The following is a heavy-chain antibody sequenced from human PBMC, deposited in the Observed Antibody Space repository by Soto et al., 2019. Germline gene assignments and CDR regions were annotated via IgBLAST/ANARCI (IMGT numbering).Heavy chain of an antibody. D-gene: IGHD6-13*01. J-gene: IGHJ5*02. CDR3: AGRIAAAGTIRKLDP. CDR2: IIPILGIA. Sequence: QVQLVQSGAEVKKPGSSVKVSCKASGGTFSSYTISWVRQAPGQGLEWMGRIIPILGIANYAQKFQGRVTITADKATSTAYMELSSLRSEDTAVYYCAGRIAAAGTIRKLDPWGQGTLVTVSS. V-gene: IGHV1-69*02. CDR1: GGTFSSYT.